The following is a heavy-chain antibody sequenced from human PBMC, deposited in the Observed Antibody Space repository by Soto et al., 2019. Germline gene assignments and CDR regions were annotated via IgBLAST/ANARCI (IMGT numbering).Heavy chain of an antibody. CDR3: ARDVGYHYDGSPAGQFDF. D-gene: IGHD3-22*01. CDR1: GNSISSSNW. V-gene: IGHV4-4*02. CDR2: IYHSGST. Sequence: QVQLQESGPGLVKPSGTLSLTCAVSGNSISSSNWWSWVRQPPGKGLEWIGEIYHSGSTNYNPSLKRRVTISVDKSKNLFALKLSSVTAADTAVYYCARDVGYHYDGSPAGQFDFWGQGTLVTVSS. J-gene: IGHJ4*02.